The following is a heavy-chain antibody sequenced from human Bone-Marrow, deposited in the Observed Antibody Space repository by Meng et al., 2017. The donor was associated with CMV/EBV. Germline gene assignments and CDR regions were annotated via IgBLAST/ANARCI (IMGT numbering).Heavy chain of an antibody. CDR1: GYSFTTYW. V-gene: IGHV5-51*01. CDR2: IYLGDSDT. CDR3: ARQLRSSSYPDY. J-gene: IGHJ4*02. D-gene: IGHD6-6*01. Sequence: GESLKISCKGSGYSFTTYWIGWVRQMPGKGLEWMGIIYLGDSDTRYSPSFQGQVTISADKSISTAYLQWSSLKASDTAMYYCARQLRSSSYPDYWGQGPRVTCCS.